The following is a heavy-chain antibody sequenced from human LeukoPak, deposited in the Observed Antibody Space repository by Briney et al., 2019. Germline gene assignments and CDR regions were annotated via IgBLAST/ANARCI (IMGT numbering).Heavy chain of an antibody. D-gene: IGHD3-10*01. CDR1: GFTFSSYD. CDR2: ISYDGSNK. V-gene: IGHV3-30*18. Sequence: PGRSLRLSSAASGFTFSSYDMHWVRQAPGKGLEWVAVISYDGSNKYYADSVKGRFTISRDNSKNTLYLQMNRLRAEGSAVYYCAKDYFSGSGSDCFEYWGQGTLVTVSS. J-gene: IGHJ4*02. CDR3: AKDYFSGSGSDCFEY.